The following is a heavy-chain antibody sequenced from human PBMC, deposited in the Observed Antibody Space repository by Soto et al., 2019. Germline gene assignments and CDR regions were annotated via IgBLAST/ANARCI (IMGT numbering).Heavy chain of an antibody. D-gene: IGHD6-13*01. CDR1: GGSFSGYY. CDR3: ARWGIAAAGHDY. CDR2: INHSGST. Sequence: QVQLQQWGAGLLKPSETLSLTCAVYGGSFSGYYWSWIRQPPGKGLEWIGEINHSGSTNYNPSLKSRVTISVDTSKNQFSLKLSSVTAADTAVYYCARWGIAAAGHDYWGQGTLVTVSS. V-gene: IGHV4-34*01. J-gene: IGHJ4*02.